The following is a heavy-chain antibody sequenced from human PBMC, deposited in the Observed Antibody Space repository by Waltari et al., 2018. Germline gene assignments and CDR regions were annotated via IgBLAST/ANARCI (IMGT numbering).Heavy chain of an antibody. V-gene: IGHV3-9*01. CDR1: GFTFDDYA. Sequence: EMQLVESGGGLVQPGRSLRLSCAASGFTFDDYAMHWVRQAPGKGLEWVSGMNWNGGGPGYADSVKGRFTISRDNVKNSLYLQINDLRAEDTAFYYCAKDRIAAAPYWHFDLWGRGTLVTVSS. D-gene: IGHD6-13*01. CDR2: MNWNGGGP. J-gene: IGHJ2*01. CDR3: AKDRIAAAPYWHFDL.